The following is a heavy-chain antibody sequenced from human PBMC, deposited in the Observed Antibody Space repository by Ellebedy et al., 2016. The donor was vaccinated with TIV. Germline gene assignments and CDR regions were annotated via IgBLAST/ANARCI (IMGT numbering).Heavy chain of an antibody. CDR3: ARVKNYYDSSGYLDY. V-gene: IGHV4-34*01. J-gene: IGHJ4*02. CDR2: INHSGST. Sequence: ESLKISCAASGFTFSDYYMSWIRQPPGKGLEWIGEINHSGSTNYNPSLKSRVTISVDTSKNQFSLKLSSVTAADTAVYYCARVKNYYDSSGYLDYWGQGTLVTVSS. D-gene: IGHD3-22*01. CDR1: GFTFSDYY.